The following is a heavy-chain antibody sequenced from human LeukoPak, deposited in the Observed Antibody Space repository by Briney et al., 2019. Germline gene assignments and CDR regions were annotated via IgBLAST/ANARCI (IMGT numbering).Heavy chain of an antibody. CDR3: AAEAAYYYDSRDAFDV. CDR1: GFTFTSSA. D-gene: IGHD3-22*01. CDR2: IVVGSGNT. J-gene: IGHJ3*01. Sequence: SVKVSCKASGFTFTSSAVQWVRQARGQRLEWIGWIVVGSGNTNYAQKFQERVTITRDMSTSLVYMELSSLRAEDTAVYYCAAEAAYYYDSRDAFDVWGQGTMVTVSS. V-gene: IGHV1-58*01.